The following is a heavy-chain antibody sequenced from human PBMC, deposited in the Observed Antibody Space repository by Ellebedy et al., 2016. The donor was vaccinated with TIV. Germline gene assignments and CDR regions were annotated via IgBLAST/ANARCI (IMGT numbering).Heavy chain of an antibody. CDR1: GFTFSSFW. V-gene: IGHV3-7*03. D-gene: IGHD2-21*01. Sequence: GESLKISCGASGFTFSSFWMGWVRRAPAKGLEWVATIHKVGNEKYYVDSVKGRFTITRDNAKTSLYLQMNSLRAEDTAVYCCVSAARGSNCCEAYWGQGTLVTVSS. J-gene: IGHJ4*02. CDR3: VSAARGSNCCEAY. CDR2: IHKVGNEK.